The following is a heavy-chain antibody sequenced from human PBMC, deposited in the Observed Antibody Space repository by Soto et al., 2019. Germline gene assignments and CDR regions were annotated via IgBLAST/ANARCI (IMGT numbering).Heavy chain of an antibody. J-gene: IGHJ4*02. D-gene: IGHD4-17*01. Sequence: GGSLRLSCAASESTFSNYAMHWVRQAPGKGLQWLAVISYDGNNKYYADSVEGRFTISRDNSKNTVYLQMNSLRLEDTAVYYCARGPSYSDSYFEHWGQGTLVTVSS. CDR2: ISYDGNNK. CDR3: ARGPSYSDSYFEH. CDR1: ESTFSNYA. V-gene: IGHV3-30*03.